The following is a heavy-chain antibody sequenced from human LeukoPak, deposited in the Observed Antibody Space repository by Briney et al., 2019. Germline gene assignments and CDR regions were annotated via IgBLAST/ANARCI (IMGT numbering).Heavy chain of an antibody. CDR1: GGSFSGYY. D-gene: IGHD3-10*01. CDR3: ARLGSVGYYNYQYMDI. CDR2: INDIGDT. V-gene: IGHV4-34*01. J-gene: IGHJ6*03. Sequence: SETLSLTCAVYGGSFSGYYWSWIRQPPGKGLEWIGEINDIGDTNYDPSLRSRVTISVDTSKNQFSLSLTSATAADTAVYFCARLGSVGYYNYQYMDIWGNGTTVTVSS.